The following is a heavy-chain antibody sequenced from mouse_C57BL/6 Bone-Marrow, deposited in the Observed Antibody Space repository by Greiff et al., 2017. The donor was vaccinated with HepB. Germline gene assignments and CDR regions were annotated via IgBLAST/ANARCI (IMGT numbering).Heavy chain of an antibody. CDR3: ARDRVITTVVATPAWYFDV. D-gene: IGHD1-1*01. Sequence: DVKLVESEGGLVQPGSSMKLSCTASGFTFSDYYMAWVRQVPEKGLEWVANINYDGSSTYYLDSLKSRFIISRDNAKNILYLQMSSLKSEDTATYYCARDRVITTVVATPAWYFDVWGTGTTVTVSS. CDR2: INYDGSST. CDR1: GFTFSDYY. V-gene: IGHV5-16*01. J-gene: IGHJ1*03.